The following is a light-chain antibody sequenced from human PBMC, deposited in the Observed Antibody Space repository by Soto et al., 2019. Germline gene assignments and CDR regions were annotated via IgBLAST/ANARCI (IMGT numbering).Light chain of an antibody. CDR3: QQYGNSPWT. J-gene: IGKJ1*01. CDR1: QSVSSSY. Sequence: EVVLTQSPGTLALSRGERATLSCRARQSVSSSYLAWYQHRPGQAPRLLIFGASSRATGIPDRFSGTGSGTDFTLTISRLEPEDFAVYYCQQYGNSPWTFGQGTKVEIK. CDR2: GAS. V-gene: IGKV3-20*01.